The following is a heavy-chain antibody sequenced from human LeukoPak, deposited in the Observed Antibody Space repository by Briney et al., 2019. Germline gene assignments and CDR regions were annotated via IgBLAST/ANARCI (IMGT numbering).Heavy chain of an antibody. D-gene: IGHD4-11*01. CDR2: ISYDGNNK. Sequence: PGGSLRLSCAASGFTFSSYAMHWVRQAPGKGLEWVAVISYDGNNKYYADSVKGRITISRDNSKNTLYLQMNSLRTEDTAVYYCARDSYSNYVYYYYGMDVWGQGTTVTVSS. V-gene: IGHV3-30-3*01. CDR1: GFTFSSYA. J-gene: IGHJ6*02. CDR3: ARDSYSNYVYYYYGMDV.